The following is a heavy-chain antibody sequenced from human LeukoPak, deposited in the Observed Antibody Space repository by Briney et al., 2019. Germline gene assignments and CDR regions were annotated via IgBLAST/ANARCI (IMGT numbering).Heavy chain of an antibody. Sequence: SETLSLTCAVYGGSFSGYYWTWIRQPPGKRLEWIGAISHSGSTNYNPSLKSRVTLSVDTSKNQFSLRLSSVTAADTAVYYCAREAGYSSSWYTGDAFDIWGQGTMVTVSS. CDR2: ISHSGST. J-gene: IGHJ3*02. V-gene: IGHV4-34*01. CDR1: GGSFSGYY. CDR3: AREAGYSSSWYTGDAFDI. D-gene: IGHD6-13*01.